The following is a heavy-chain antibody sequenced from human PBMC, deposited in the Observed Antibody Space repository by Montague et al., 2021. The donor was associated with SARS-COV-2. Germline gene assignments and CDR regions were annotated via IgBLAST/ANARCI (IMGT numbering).Heavy chain of an antibody. V-gene: IGHV4-39*01. CDR1: GGSISSSSYY. J-gene: IGHJ3*01. CDR3: ARVPTSYYYDSKAAPATPDALDF. CDR2: IYYSGST. Sequence: SETLSLTCTVSGGSISSSSYYWGWIRQPPGKGLEWIGSIYYSGSTYYNPSIKSRVTISVDTSKNQFSLKLSSVTAADTAVYYCARVPTSYYYDSKAAPATPDALDFWGQGTMVTVSS. D-gene: IGHD3-22*01.